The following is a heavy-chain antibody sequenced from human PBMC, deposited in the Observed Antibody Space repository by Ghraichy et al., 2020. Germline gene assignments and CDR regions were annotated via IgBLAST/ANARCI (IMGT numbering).Heavy chain of an antibody. J-gene: IGHJ4*02. D-gene: IGHD4-17*01. V-gene: IGHV3-21*01. CDR3: ARHYDDFQSVGRVGGY. CDR2: ISGDTRYI. Sequence: GGSLRLSCAASGFTFSTYSMNWFRQAPGKGLEWVSSISGDTRYIYYADSVKGRFTISRDNAKNSLYLQMTSLRAEDTAVYYCARHYDDFQSVGRVGGYWGQGTLVTVSS. CDR1: GFTFSTYS.